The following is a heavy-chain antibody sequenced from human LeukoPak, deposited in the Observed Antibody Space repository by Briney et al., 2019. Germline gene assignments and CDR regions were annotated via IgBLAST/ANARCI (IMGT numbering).Heavy chain of an antibody. V-gene: IGHV5-51*01. CDR3: ARHTYSSSSVSHNWFDP. Sequence: GESLQISCQGSGYSFTSYWIGWVRRMPGKGLEWMGIIYPCDSDTSYSPSFQAQVTISADKSISTTYLQWSSLKASDTAMYYCARHTYSSSSVSHNWFDPWGQGTLVTVSS. CDR1: GYSFTSYW. CDR2: IYPCDSDT. D-gene: IGHD6-6*01. J-gene: IGHJ5*02.